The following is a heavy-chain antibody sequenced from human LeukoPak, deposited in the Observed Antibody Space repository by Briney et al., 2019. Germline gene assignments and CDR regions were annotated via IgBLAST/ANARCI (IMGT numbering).Heavy chain of an antibody. CDR2: INHSGST. Sequence: SETLSLTCAVYGGSFSGYYWSWIRQPLGKGLEWIGEINHSGSTNYNPSLKSRVTISVDTSKNQFSLKLSSVTAADTAVYYCASGRITIFGVVPDLYGMDVWGQGTTVTVSS. CDR1: GGSFSGYY. J-gene: IGHJ6*02. V-gene: IGHV4-34*01. CDR3: ASGRITIFGVVPDLYGMDV. D-gene: IGHD3-3*01.